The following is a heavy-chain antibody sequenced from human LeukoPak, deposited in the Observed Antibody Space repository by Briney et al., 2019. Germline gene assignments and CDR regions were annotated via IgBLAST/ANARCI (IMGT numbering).Heavy chain of an antibody. J-gene: IGHJ4*02. V-gene: IGHV3-48*02. D-gene: IGHD3-16*01. CDR2: ISRSSTTI. CDR3: ARESGGKGDIDY. CDR1: GFTFSTYR. Sequence: GGSLRLSCAASGFTFSTYRMNWVRQAPGKGLEWVSYISRSSTTIYYADSVKGRFTISRDNAKNSLYLQMNSLRDEDTAVYYCARESGGKGDIDYWGQGTLVTVSS.